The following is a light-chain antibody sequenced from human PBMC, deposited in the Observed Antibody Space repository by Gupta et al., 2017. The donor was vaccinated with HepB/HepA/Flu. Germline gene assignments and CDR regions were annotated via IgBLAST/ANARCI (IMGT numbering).Light chain of an antibody. CDR2: DAS. CDR1: QTVITNY. J-gene: IGKJ5*01. V-gene: IGKV3-20*01. Sequence: DNVLTQSPGTLSLSPGDSATLSCRASQTVITNYLAWYQQRPGQAPRLLIYDASSTSTDILGRFSGSGSGTDFTLTINRLEPEDFGLYYCQQYGESPVTFGQGTRLEI. CDR3: QQYGESPVT.